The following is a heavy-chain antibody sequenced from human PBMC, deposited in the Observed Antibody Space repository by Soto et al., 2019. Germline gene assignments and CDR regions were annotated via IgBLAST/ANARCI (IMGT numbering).Heavy chain of an antibody. J-gene: IGHJ4*02. V-gene: IGHV1-2*02. D-gene: IGHD3-9*01. CDR1: GYNFIDFH. CDR3: ARPPGYISDWYYFDL. CDR2: ISPKSGGT. Sequence: QVQLVQSGAEVKKPGASVKVSCEASGYNFIDFHIHWVRQAPGQGFEWMGRISPKSGGTNYAQKFEGRVTMTWDTSLNTAYMALSSLKSDDTAVYYCARPPGYISDWYYFDLWGQGTRVTVSS.